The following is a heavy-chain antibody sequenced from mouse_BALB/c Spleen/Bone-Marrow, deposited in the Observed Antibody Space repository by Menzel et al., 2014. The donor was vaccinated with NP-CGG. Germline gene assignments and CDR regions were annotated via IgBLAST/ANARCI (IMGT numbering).Heavy chain of an antibody. Sequence: VQLKESGTGLVKPSQSLSLTCTVTGYSITSDYAWNWIRQFPGNKLEWMGYISYTDNTNYNPSLKSRISITRGTSKNQFFLHLNSVTTEDTATYYCARNTYYYGSREFAYWGQGTLVTVSA. CDR3: ARNTYYYGSREFAY. D-gene: IGHD1-1*01. CDR2: ISYTDNT. J-gene: IGHJ3*01. CDR1: GYSITSDYA. V-gene: IGHV3-2*02.